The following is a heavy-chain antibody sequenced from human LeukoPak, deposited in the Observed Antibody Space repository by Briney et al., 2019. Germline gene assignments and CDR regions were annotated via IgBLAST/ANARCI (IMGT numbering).Heavy chain of an antibody. CDR3: ATSKAKYYYDSSGSLDDY. D-gene: IGHD3-22*01. CDR1: GYTLTELS. Sequence: ASVKVSCKVSGYTLTELSMHWVRQAPGKGLEWMGGFDPEDGETIYAQKFQGRVTMTEDTSTGTAYMELSSLRSEDTAVYYCATSKAKYYYDSSGSLDDYWGQGTLVTVSS. CDR2: FDPEDGET. V-gene: IGHV1-24*01. J-gene: IGHJ4*02.